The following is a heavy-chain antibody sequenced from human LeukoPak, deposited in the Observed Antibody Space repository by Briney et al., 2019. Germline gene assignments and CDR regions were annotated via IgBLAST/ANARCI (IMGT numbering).Heavy chain of an antibody. V-gene: IGHV1-69*13. CDR3: ARAVEMATIMAAFDI. J-gene: IGHJ3*02. CDR1: GYTFTSYG. D-gene: IGHD5-24*01. Sequence: SVKVSCKASGYTFTSYGISWVRQAPGQGLEWMGGIIPIFGTANYAQKFQGRVTITADESTSTAYTELSSLRSEDTAVYYCARAVEMATIMAAFDIWGQGTMVTVSS. CDR2: IIPIFGTA.